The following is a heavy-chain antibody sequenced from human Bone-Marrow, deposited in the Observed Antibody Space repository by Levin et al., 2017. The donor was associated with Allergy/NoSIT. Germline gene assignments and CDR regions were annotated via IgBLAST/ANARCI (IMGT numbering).Heavy chain of an antibody. CDR3: TAYYYDPSGYYYEY. CDR2: ISSSGSPK. D-gene: IGHD3-22*01. V-gene: IGHV3-48*03. Sequence: GESLKISCAASGFNFQSLEMHWVRQAPGMGLEWVSYISSSGSPKYYGDSVKGRFTISRDNGKNALHLQINSLRAEDTALYYCTAYYYDPSGYYYEYWGQGTRVTVSS. CDR1: GFNFQSLE. J-gene: IGHJ4*02.